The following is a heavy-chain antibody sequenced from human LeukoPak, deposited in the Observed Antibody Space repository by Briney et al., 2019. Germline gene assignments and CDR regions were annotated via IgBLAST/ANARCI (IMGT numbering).Heavy chain of an antibody. CDR3: ARGNWNDGIGY. V-gene: IGHV3-23*01. J-gene: IGHJ4*02. Sequence: GGTLRLSCAASGFTFSSYGMSWVRQAPGKGLEWVSAISGSGGSTYYADSVKGRFTISRDNSKNTLYLQMNSLRAEDTAVYYCARGNWNDGIGYWGQGTLVTVSS. CDR2: ISGSGGST. CDR1: GFTFSSYG. D-gene: IGHD1-1*01.